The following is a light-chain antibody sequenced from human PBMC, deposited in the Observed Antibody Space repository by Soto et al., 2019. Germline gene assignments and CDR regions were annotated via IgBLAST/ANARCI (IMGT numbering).Light chain of an antibody. V-gene: IGKV3-20*01. J-gene: IGKJ4*01. CDR3: QQYGDTPPT. CDR2: GAT. Sequence: EIVLTQSPGTVSLSPGETATLSCRASQTVSSNYLAWYQQKPGQAPRLLIYGATTRATGVPDRFSGGGSGTAFILTITTLEPEDFAVYTCQQYGDTPPTFGGGTKVEIK. CDR1: QTVSSNY.